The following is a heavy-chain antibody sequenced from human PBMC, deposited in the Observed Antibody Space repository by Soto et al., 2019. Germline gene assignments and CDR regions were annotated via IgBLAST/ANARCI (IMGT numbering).Heavy chain of an antibody. Sequence: QVQLQESGPGLVKPSETLSLTCTVSGASVSSGRFYWSWIRQPPGKGLEWIGFIYYSGSTKYNSSLRSRVTISVDTSKNQFSLKLTSVTAADTAVYYCARSGSGSGWLGGQGTLVTVSS. V-gene: IGHV4-61*01. CDR1: GASVSSGRFY. D-gene: IGHD6-19*01. CDR3: ARSGSGSGWL. CDR2: IYYSGST. J-gene: IGHJ4*02.